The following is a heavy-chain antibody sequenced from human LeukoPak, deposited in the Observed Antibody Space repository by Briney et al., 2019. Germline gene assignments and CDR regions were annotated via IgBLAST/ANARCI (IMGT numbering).Heavy chain of an antibody. J-gene: IGHJ4*02. Sequence: PSETLSLTCTVSGGSISSYYWSWIRQPAGKGLEWIGRIYTSGSTNYNPSLRSRVTMSVDTSKNQFSLKLSSVTAADTAVYYCASMYYDSNPFDYWGQGTLVTVSS. CDR2: IYTSGST. V-gene: IGHV4-4*07. CDR3: ASMYYDSNPFDY. CDR1: GGSISSYY. D-gene: IGHD3-22*01.